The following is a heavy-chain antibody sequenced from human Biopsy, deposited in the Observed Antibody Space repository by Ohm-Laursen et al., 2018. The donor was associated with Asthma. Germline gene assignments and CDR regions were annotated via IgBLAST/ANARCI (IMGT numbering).Heavy chain of an antibody. Sequence: TLSLTCGVSGDSIDSGDYSWTWIRQSPGVGLEWIGYIYRNGDTYYSPTLKNRVTISIDRSKNQFSLRLRSVTAADTAVYYCARGWNCGGDCYSLDSWGQGTLVTVSS. D-gene: IGHD2-21*02. J-gene: IGHJ4*02. V-gene: IGHV4-30-2*06. CDR1: GDSIDSGDYS. CDR3: ARGWNCGGDCYSLDS. CDR2: IYRNGDT.